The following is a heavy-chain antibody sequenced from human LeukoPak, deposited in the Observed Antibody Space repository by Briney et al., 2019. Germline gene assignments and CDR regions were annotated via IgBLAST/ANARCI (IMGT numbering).Heavy chain of an antibody. CDR3: ATRIAVAGFDY. J-gene: IGHJ4*02. V-gene: IGHV7-4-1*02. D-gene: IGHD6-19*01. CDR2: INTNTGNP. CDR1: GYTFTTYA. Sequence: ASVKVSCKASGYTFTTYAMNWVRQAPGQGLEWMGWINTNTGNPTYAQGFTGRFVFSLDTSVSTAYLQISSLRAEDTAVYYCATRIAVAGFDYWGQGTLVTVSS.